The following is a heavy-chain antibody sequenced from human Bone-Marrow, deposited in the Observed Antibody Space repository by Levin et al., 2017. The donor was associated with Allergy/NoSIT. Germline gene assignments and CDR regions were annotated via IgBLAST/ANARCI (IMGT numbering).Heavy chain of an antibody. V-gene: IGHV3-23*01. J-gene: IGHJ4*02. CDR2: ISGNGGRI. Sequence: HTGGSLRLSCAVSGFTFTYAMSWVRQAPGKGLEWVAAISGNGGRIYYADSVKGRFTISRDNFKNTLYLQMISLRVEDTAVYYCAREGSHHNTGYYFFDYWGQGTLVTVSS. D-gene: IGHD3-9*01. CDR1: GFTFTYA. CDR3: AREGSHHNTGYYFFDY.